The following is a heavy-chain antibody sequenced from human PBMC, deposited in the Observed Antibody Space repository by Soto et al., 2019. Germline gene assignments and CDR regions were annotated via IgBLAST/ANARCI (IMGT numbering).Heavy chain of an antibody. Sequence: QVQLVESGGGVVQPGRSLRLSCAASGFTFSSYAMHWVRQAPGKGLEWVAVISYDGSNKYYADSVKGRFTISRDNSKNTLYLQMNSLRAEDTAVYYCARTSVGYYFDYWGQGTLVTVSS. J-gene: IGHJ4*02. CDR2: ISYDGSNK. CDR1: GFTFSSYA. CDR3: ARTSVGYYFDY. V-gene: IGHV3-30-3*01.